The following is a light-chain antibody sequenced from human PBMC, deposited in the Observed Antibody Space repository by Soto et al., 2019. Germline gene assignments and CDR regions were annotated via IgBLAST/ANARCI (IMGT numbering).Light chain of an antibody. CDR2: DVS. CDR1: SSDVGGYNY. J-gene: IGLJ3*02. V-gene: IGLV2-14*01. Sequence: QSVLTQPASVSGSPGQSITISCTGTSSDVGGYNYVSWYQQHPGKAPKLMIYDVSNRPSGVSNRFSGSKSGNTASLTISGLQAEDEADYYCSSYTSSSTRVFGGGTKLTVX. CDR3: SSYTSSSTRV.